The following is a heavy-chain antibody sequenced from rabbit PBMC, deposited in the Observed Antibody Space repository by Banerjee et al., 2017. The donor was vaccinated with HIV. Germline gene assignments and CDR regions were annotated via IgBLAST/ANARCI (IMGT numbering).Heavy chain of an antibody. CDR1: GFSFSSSYC. D-gene: IGHD6-1*01. CDR3: ASDIYGYGAFNL. Sequence: QSLEESGGDLVKPGASLTLTCTASGFSFSSSYCMCWVRQAPGKGLEWIACIHAGSSGSTYYASWAKGRFTISKTSSTTVTLQMTSLTAADTATYFCASDIYGYGAFNLWGPGTLVTVS. CDR2: IHAGSSGST. J-gene: IGHJ4*01. V-gene: IGHV1S40*01.